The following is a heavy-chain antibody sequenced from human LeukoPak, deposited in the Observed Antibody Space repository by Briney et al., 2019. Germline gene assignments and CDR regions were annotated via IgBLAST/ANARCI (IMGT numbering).Heavy chain of an antibody. CDR1: GFSSSNYW. Sequence: GGSLRLSCAASGFSSSNYWISWVRQAPGKGLEWVANIKLDGSEKYYVNSVKGRFTISRDNAKNSLNLQMNSLRAEDTAVYYCARETRGSYVPGLDSWGQGTLVTVSS. CDR3: ARETRGSYVPGLDS. V-gene: IGHV3-7*01. CDR2: IKLDGSEK. J-gene: IGHJ4*02. D-gene: IGHD1-26*01.